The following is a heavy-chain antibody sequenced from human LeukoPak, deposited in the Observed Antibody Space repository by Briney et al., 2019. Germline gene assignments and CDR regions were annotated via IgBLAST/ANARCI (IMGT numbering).Heavy chain of an antibody. CDR2: VSYDGSIS. J-gene: IGHJ4*02. V-gene: IGHV3-30-3*01. Sequence: GGSLILSCAASGFTFSSHAMHWVRQAPGKGLAWVAFVSYDGSISSYADFVKGRFTISRDNSKNTLYLQMNSLRAEDTAIYFCARDLSRTYTADCWGQGTLVTVSS. D-gene: IGHD2-2*02. CDR3: ARDLSRTYTADC. CDR1: GFTFSSHA.